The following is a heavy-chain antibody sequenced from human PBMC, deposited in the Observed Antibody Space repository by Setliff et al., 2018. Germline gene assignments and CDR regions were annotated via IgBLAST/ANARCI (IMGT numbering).Heavy chain of an antibody. CDR3: ARSGYYSIDAFDI. CDR2: INHSGST. Sequence: SETLSLTCAVYGGSFSGNYWSWIRQPPGKGLEWIGEINHSGSTNHNPSLKSRVTISADTSKNQFSLNLSSVTAADTAVYYCARSGYYSIDAFDIWGQGTMVTVSS. CDR1: GGSFSGNY. D-gene: IGHD3-22*01. J-gene: IGHJ3*02. V-gene: IGHV4-34*01.